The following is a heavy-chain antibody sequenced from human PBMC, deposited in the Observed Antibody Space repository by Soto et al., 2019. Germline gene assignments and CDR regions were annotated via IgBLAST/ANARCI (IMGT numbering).Heavy chain of an antibody. CDR3: VRVFYYSGGYSDPVVS. CDR2: IYYSGST. Sequence: PSETLSLTCTVSCVSTSSYYWSWIRQPPGKGLEWIGYIYYSGSTNYNPSLKSRATISVDPSKNQFSLQLSSVTAADTAVYYCVRVFYYSGGYSDPVVSRGQGSPVTGS. CDR1: CVSTSSYY. V-gene: IGHV4-59*01. D-gene: IGHD3-22*01. J-gene: IGHJ5*01.